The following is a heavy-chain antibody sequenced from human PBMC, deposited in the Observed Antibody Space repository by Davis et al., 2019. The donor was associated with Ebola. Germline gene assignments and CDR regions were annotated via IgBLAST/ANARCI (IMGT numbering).Heavy chain of an antibody. CDR2: IRSKANSYAT. CDR1: GFTFSGSA. Sequence: GESLKISCAASGFTFSGSAMHWVRQASGKGLEWVGRIRSKANSYATAYAASVKGRFTISRDDSKNTAYLQMNSLKTEDTAVYYCTREGTGTPPIYYYYYYGMDVWGQGTTVTVSS. J-gene: IGHJ6*02. D-gene: IGHD1-7*01. CDR3: TREGTGTPPIYYYYYYGMDV. V-gene: IGHV3-73*01.